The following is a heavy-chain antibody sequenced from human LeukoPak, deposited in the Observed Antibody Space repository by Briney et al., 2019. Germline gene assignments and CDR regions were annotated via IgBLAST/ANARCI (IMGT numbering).Heavy chain of an antibody. CDR2: IGTSGSSI. V-gene: IGHV3-48*03. D-gene: IGHD7-27*01. J-gene: IGHJ4*02. Sequence: GGSLRLSCAASGFTFSSYEIFWVRQAPGKGLEWVPYIGTSGSSIYYADSVKGRFTISRDNAKNSLYLQMNSLRDEDTAVYYCARDEKLRTGVWYFDYWGQGTLVTVSS. CDR3: ARDEKLRTGVWYFDY. CDR1: GFTFSSYE.